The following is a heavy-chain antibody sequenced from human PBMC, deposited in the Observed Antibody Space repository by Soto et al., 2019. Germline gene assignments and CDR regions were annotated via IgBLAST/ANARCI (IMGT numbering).Heavy chain of an antibody. CDR3: ARDLNVDTAMVIYYYYGMDV. V-gene: IGHV3-11*01. Sequence: QVQLVESGGGLVKPGGSLRLSCAASGFTFSDYYMSWIRQAPGKGLEWVLYISSSGSTIYYADSVKGRVTISRDNAKNSLYLQMNSLRAEDTAVYYCARDLNVDTAMVIYYYYGMDVWGQGTTVTVSS. J-gene: IGHJ6*02. CDR2: ISSSGSTI. D-gene: IGHD5-18*01. CDR1: GFTFSDYY.